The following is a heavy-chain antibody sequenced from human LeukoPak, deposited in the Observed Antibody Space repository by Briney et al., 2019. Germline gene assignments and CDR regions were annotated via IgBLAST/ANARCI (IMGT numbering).Heavy chain of an antibody. J-gene: IGHJ4*02. CDR2: IYHSGST. V-gene: IGHV4-38-2*01. CDR1: GYSISSGYY. CDR3: ATISGTWYVAY. D-gene: IGHD6-13*01. Sequence: SETLSLTCAVSGYSISSGYYWRRIRQPPGKGLECIGNIYHSGSTYYNPSLKSRVTISVDTSKNQFSLNLSSVTAADTALYYCATISGTWYVAYWGQGTLVTVSS.